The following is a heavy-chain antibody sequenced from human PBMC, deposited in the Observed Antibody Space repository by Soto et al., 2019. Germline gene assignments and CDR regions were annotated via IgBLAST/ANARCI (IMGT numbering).Heavy chain of an antibody. J-gene: IGHJ4*02. CDR2: ISASGGST. V-gene: IGHV3-23*01. D-gene: IGHD6-19*01. CDR3: ANINNPSGYNDGWYIGSYFDY. Sequence: PGGSLRLSCAASGLTFSSYAMSWVLQAPGKGLEWVSGISASGGSTYYADSVKGRFTISRDNSKNTLFLQMNSLRAEDTAVYFCANINNPSGYNDGWYIGSYFDYWGQGTQVTVSS. CDR1: GLTFSSYA.